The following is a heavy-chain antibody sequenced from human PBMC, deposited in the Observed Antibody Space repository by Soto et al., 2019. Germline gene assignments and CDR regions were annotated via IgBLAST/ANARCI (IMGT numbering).Heavy chain of an antibody. CDR2: ISGSGST. V-gene: IGHV3-23*01. CDR1: GFTFSNYA. J-gene: IGHJ4*02. D-gene: IGHD5-12*01. CDR3: AKVPLGLDYFDY. Sequence: EVQLLESGGGLVQPGGSLRLSCAASGFTFSNYAMNWVRQPPGKGLEWVSAISGSGSTYYADSVKGRFSISRDNSKNTLYLQMNSLRAEDAAVYYCAKVPLGLDYFDYWGPGTLVTVSS.